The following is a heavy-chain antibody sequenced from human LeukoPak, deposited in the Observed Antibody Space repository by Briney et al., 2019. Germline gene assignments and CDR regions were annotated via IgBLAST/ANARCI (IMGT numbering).Heavy chain of an antibody. D-gene: IGHD3-10*01. J-gene: IGHJ5*02. CDR3: AKDGYGSGGRWFDP. CDR1: GFSFSTFG. Sequence: PGGTLRLSCAASGFSFSTFGMSWVRQAPGKGLEWISSFRGNGGSTYYAESVRGRFTISRDKSKNTLYLQMNSLRAEDSAVYYCAKDGYGSGGRWFDPWGRGTLVTVSS. V-gene: IGHV3-23*01. CDR2: FRGNGGST.